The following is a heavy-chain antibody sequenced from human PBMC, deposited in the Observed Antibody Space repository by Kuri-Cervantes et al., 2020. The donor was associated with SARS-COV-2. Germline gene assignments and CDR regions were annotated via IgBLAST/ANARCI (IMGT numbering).Heavy chain of an antibody. D-gene: IGHD2-2*01. CDR2: IIPIFGTA. J-gene: IGHJ4*02. CDR1: GGTFSSYA. Sequence: SVKVSCKASGGTFSSYAISWVRQAPGQGLEWMGGIIPIFGTANYAQKFQGRVTITADKSTSTAYMELGSLRSEDTAVYYCAREGSGSSTGSPSDYWGQGTLVTVSS. V-gene: IGHV1-69*06. CDR3: AREGSGSSTGSPSDY.